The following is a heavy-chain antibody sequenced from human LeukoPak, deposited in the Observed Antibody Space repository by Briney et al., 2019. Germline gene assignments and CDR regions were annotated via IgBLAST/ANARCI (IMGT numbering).Heavy chain of an antibody. CDR2: IYSGGST. D-gene: IGHD1-26*01. J-gene: IGHJ3*02. CDR1: GFTVSSNY. Sequence: PGGSLRLSCAASGFTVSSNYMSWVRQAPGKGLEWVSVIYSGGSTYYADSVKGRFTISRDNSKNTLYLQMNSLRAEDTAVYYCAREAPIVAAWGAFDIWGQGTMVTVSS. CDR3: AREAPIVAAWGAFDI. V-gene: IGHV3-66*01.